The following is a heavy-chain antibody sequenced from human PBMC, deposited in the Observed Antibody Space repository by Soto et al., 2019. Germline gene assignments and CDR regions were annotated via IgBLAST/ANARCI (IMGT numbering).Heavy chain of an antibody. Sequence: PSETLSLTCAVSGGSISSSNWWSWVRQPPGKGLEWIGEIYHSGSTNYNPSLKSRVTISVDKSKNQFSLKLSSVTTADTAVYYCARGALGDIAVAGPNWFDPWGQGTLVTVSS. D-gene: IGHD6-19*01. V-gene: IGHV4-4*02. CDR3: ARGALGDIAVAGPNWFDP. CDR2: IYHSGST. J-gene: IGHJ5*02. CDR1: GGSISSSNW.